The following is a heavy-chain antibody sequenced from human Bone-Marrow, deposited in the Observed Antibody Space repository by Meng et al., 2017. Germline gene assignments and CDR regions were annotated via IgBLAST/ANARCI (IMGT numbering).Heavy chain of an antibody. CDR3: ARPSRPYGSGWYRDY. D-gene: IGHD6-19*01. CDR2: IYPGYSDT. J-gene: IGHJ4*02. Sequence: GESLKISCKGSGYSFTSYWIGWVRQRPGKGLEWMGIIYPGYSDTRCSPSFQGQVTISAGKSISTAYLQWSSLKASVTAMYYCARPSRPYGSGWYRDYWGQGTLVTVSS. V-gene: IGHV5-51*01. CDR1: GYSFTSYW.